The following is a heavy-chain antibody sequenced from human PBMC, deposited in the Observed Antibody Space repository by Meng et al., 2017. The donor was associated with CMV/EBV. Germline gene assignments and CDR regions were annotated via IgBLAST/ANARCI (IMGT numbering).Heavy chain of an antibody. V-gene: IGHV1-69*10. CDR2: IIPILGIA. D-gene: IGHD5-18*01. Sequence: SSVTVSCKASGGTFSSYAISWVRQAPGQGLEWMGGIIPILGIANSAQKFQGRVTITADKYTSTAYMELSSLRAEDTAVYYCARVTQYTYYLDYWGQGTLVTVSS. J-gene: IGHJ4*02. CDR3: ARVTQYTYYLDY. CDR1: GGTFSSYA.